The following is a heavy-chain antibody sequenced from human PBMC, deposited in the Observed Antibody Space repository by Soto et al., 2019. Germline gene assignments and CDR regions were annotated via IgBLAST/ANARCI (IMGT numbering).Heavy chain of an antibody. CDR2: IWYDGSNK. D-gene: IGHD2-2*02. J-gene: IGHJ6*03. Sequence: QVQLVESGGGVVQPGRSLRLSCAASGFTFSSYGMHWVRQAPGKGLEWVADIWYDGSNKYYADSVKGRFTISRDNSKNTLYLQMNSLRAEDTAVYYCARARDGYCSSTSCYSNGYYMDVWGKGTTVTVSS. V-gene: IGHV3-33*01. CDR1: GFTFSSYG. CDR3: ARARDGYCSSTSCYSNGYYMDV.